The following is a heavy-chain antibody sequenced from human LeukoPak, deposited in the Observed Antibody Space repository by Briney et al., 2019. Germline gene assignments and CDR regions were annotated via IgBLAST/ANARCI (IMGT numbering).Heavy chain of an antibody. D-gene: IGHD3-10*01. J-gene: IGHJ4*02. CDR2: INHSGST. CDR1: GGSFSGYY. CDR3: ARALLPLWFGELSPPSN. V-gene: IGHV4-34*01. Sequence: SSETLSLTCAVYGGSFSGYYWSWIRQPPGKGLEWIGEINHSGSTNYNPSLKSRVTISVDTSKNQFSLKLSSVTAADTAVYYCARALLPLWFGELSPPSNWGQGTLVTVSS.